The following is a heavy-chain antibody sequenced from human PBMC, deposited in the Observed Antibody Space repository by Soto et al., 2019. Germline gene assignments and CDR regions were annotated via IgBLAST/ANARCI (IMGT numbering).Heavy chain of an antibody. CDR2: ISYDAASE. CDR3: ARDSRRLQLGVIDF. J-gene: IGHJ4*02. CDR1: GVTLRDYG. D-gene: IGHD5-18*01. V-gene: IGHV3-30*03. Sequence: QVQLVESGGGVAQTGRSLRLSCSGSGVTLRDYGMHWVRQAPGKGLEWVADISYDAASEHYADSVKGRFSISRDNSNNPVSLHINSLGPGATAVYYCARDSRRLQLGVIDFWGQGTLVTVSS.